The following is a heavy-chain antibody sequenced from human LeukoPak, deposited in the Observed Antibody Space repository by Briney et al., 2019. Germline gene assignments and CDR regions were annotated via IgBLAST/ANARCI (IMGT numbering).Heavy chain of an antibody. D-gene: IGHD3-10*01. J-gene: IGHJ6*04. CDR1: GFTFSSHA. V-gene: IGHV3-23*01. CDR3: TKDQGLLWFGELNV. CDR2: ISGSGGRT. Sequence: PGGSLRLSCAASGFTFSSHAMSWVRQAPGKGLEWVSAISGSGGRTYYADSVKGRFTSSRYNSKNMVSLQMNSLRAEDTAVYYCTKDQGLLWFGELNVWGKGATVTVSS.